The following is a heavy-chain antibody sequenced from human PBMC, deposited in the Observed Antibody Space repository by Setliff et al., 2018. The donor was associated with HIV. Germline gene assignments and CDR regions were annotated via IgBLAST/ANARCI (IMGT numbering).Heavy chain of an antibody. CDR2: MNPNSGDT. V-gene: IGHV1-8*02. CDR3: ARARRDSYDRGRRSHYYIDV. J-gene: IGHJ6*03. CDR1: GYTFTTYD. Sequence: GASVKVSCKASGYTFTTYDINWVRQATGQGLEWMGWMNPNSGDTGYAQKFQGRVTMTRDTSISTAYMELNNLKFEDTAVYYCARARRDSYDRGRRSHYYIDVWGKGTTVTVSS. D-gene: IGHD3-22*01.